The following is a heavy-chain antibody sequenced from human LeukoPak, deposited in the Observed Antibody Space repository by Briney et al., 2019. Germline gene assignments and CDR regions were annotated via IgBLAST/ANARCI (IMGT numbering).Heavy chain of an antibody. CDR2: INPNSGGT. J-gene: IGHJ3*02. CDR3: GSMAYCGGDCYSWDDAFDI. Sequence: ASVNVSCKASGYTFTGYYMHWVRQAPGQGLEWMGRINPNSGGTNYAQKFQGRVTMTRDTSISTAYMELSRLRSDDTAVYYCGSMAYCGGDCYSWDDAFDIWGQGTMVTVSS. D-gene: IGHD2-21*02. CDR1: GYTFTGYY. V-gene: IGHV1-2*06.